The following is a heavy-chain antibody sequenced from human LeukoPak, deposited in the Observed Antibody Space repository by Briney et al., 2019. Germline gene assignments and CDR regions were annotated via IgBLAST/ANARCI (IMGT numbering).Heavy chain of an antibody. CDR1: GFTFSSCG. CDR2: IRYDGSNK. V-gene: IGHV3-30*02. D-gene: IGHD3-3*01. Sequence: GGSLRLSCAASGFTFSSCGMHWVRQAPGKGLEWVAFIRYDGSNKYYADSVKGRFTISRDNSKNTLYLQMNSLRAEDTAVYYCARDYDFWSGPPIFDYWGQGTLVTVSS. J-gene: IGHJ4*02. CDR3: ARDYDFWSGPPIFDY.